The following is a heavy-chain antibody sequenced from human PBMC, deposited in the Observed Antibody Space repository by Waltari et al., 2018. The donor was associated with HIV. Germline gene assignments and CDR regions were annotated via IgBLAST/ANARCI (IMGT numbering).Heavy chain of an antibody. CDR3: ASDPYGSGSYL. D-gene: IGHD3-10*01. CDR1: GFTLSNYW. CDR2: LKSDGSIS. V-gene: IGHV3-74*01. J-gene: IGHJ4*02. Sequence: EVQLVESGGGLVQSGGSLRLSCAASGFTLSNYWMHWVRQAPGKGLVWGSRLKSDGSISNYAASVKGRFTISRDNAKNTVYLQMNSLRAEDTATYYCASDPYGSGSYLWGQGTLVTVSS.